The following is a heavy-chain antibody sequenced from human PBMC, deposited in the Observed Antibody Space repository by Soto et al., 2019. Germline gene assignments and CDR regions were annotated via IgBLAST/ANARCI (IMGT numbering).Heavy chain of an antibody. D-gene: IGHD4-17*01. Sequence: PGGSLRLSCAASGFTFSSYSMNWVRQAPGKGLEWVSSISSSSSYIYYADSVKGRFTISRDNAKNSLYLQMNSLRAEDTAVYYCARDHTSYGMMDYWGQGTLVTVSS. CDR1: GFTFSSYS. V-gene: IGHV3-21*01. CDR3: ARDHTSYGMMDY. J-gene: IGHJ4*02. CDR2: ISSSSSYI.